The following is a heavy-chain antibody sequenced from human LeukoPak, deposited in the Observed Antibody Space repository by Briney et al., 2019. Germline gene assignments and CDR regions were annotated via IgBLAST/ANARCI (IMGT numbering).Heavy chain of an antibody. CDR1: GFTFSSYW. V-gene: IGHV3-7*01. D-gene: IGHD1-26*01. CDR2: IRQDGGKK. CDR3: LRDRGYSTYDC. J-gene: IGHJ4*02. Sequence: QPGGSLRLSCTASGFTFSSYWMTWVRQTPEKGLEWVANIRQDGGKKDYVASVKGRFTISRDNAKNSLYRQMNTLRAEDTAVYYCLRDRGYSTYDCWGQGTLVTVSS.